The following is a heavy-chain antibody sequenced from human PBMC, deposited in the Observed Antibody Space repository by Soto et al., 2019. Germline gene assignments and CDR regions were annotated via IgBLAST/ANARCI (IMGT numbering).Heavy chain of an antibody. V-gene: IGHV4-39*01. J-gene: IGHJ4*02. CDR3: ARHVGDYVGGSYRAYYFYY. CDR2: RYYSGNT. CDR1: GGPISGSSYY. Sequence: QLQLQESGPGLVKPSETLSLTCTVSGGPISGSSYYWGWIRQPPGKGLEWIGSRYYSGNTYYNPSLKSRVTPSVDTSKNQFSLILSSVTAADTAVYYCARHVGDYVGGSYRAYYFYYWGQGTLVTVSS. D-gene: IGHD3-16*01.